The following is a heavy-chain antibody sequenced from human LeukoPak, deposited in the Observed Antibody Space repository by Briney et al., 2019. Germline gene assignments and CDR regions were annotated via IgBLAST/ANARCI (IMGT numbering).Heavy chain of an antibody. D-gene: IGHD1-26*01. CDR3: ARDYSGSYYRNTFDY. CDR2: INAGNGNT. Sequence: ASVKVSCKASGYTFTSYAMHWVRQAPGQRLEWMGWINAGNGNTKYSQKFQGRVTITRDTSASTAYMGLSSPRSEDTAVYYCARDYSGSYYRNTFDYWGQGTLVTVSS. CDR1: GYTFTSYA. V-gene: IGHV1-3*01. J-gene: IGHJ4*02.